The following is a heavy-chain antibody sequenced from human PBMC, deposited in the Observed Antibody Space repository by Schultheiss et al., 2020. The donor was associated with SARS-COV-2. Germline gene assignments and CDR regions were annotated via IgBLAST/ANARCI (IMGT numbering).Heavy chain of an antibody. V-gene: IGHV1-18*01. D-gene: IGHD6-19*01. CDR1: GYTFISYG. J-gene: IGHJ5*02. Sequence: ASVKVSCKASGYTFISYGISWVRQAPGQGLEWMGWISTYNGNTSYAQKFQGRVTMTTDTSTTTAYMELRSLRSDETAVYYCARVWLGPSNAYSSGRPLVWFDPWGQGTPVTVSS. CDR2: ISTYNGNT. CDR3: ARVWLGPSNAYSSGRPLVWFDP.